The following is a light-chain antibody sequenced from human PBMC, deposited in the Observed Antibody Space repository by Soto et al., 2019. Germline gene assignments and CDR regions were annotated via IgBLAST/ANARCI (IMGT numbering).Light chain of an antibody. CDR3: AAWDDSLNGYV. CDR1: ISNIGSNT. Sequence: QSVLTQPPSSSGTPGQRVTISCSGSISNIGSNTVTWYQQLPVTAPKLLIYSNNQRPSGVPDRFSGSKSGTSASLAISGLQSEDEADYYCAAWDDSLNGYVYGTGTKVTVL. V-gene: IGLV1-44*01. J-gene: IGLJ1*01. CDR2: SNN.